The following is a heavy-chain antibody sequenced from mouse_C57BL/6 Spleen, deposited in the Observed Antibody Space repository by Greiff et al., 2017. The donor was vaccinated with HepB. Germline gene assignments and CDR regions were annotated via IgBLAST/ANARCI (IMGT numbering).Heavy chain of an antibody. V-gene: IGHV5-17*01. CDR3: ASLDYYGSSPWYFDV. Sequence: DVQLVESGGGLVKPGGSLKLSCAASGFTFSDYGMHWVRQAPEKGLEWVAYISSGSSTIYYADTVKGRFTISRDNAKNTLFLQMTSLRSEDTAMYYCASLDYYGSSPWYFDVWGTGTTVTVSS. CDR2: ISSGSSTI. D-gene: IGHD1-1*01. CDR1: GFTFSDYG. J-gene: IGHJ1*03.